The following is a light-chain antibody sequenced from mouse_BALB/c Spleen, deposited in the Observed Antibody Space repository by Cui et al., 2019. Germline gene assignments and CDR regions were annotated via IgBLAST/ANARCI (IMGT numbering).Light chain of an antibody. J-gene: IGKJ5*01. CDR2: LAT. V-gene: IGKV6-14*01. Sequence: DIVLTQSQKFMSTSVGDRVSITCKASQNVRSAVAWYQQKPGESPKALIYLATNRQTGVPDRFRGSGSGTDFTLTISNVQSEDMADYFCLQHWNYPLTLGAGTKLELK. CDR1: QNVRSA. CDR3: LQHWNYPLT.